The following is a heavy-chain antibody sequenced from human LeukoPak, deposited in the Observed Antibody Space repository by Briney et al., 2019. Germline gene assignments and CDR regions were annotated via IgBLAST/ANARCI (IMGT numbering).Heavy chain of an antibody. CDR1: GFTFSSYS. Sequence: GGSLRLSCAASGFTFSSYSMNWVRQAPGKGLEWVSSISSSSSYIYYADSVKGRFTISRDNAKNSLYLQMNSLRAEDTAVYYCARDRNDYVWGSYPLDYWGQGTLVTVS. D-gene: IGHD3-16*02. CDR2: ISSSSSYI. CDR3: ARDRNDYVWGSYPLDY. J-gene: IGHJ4*02. V-gene: IGHV3-21*01.